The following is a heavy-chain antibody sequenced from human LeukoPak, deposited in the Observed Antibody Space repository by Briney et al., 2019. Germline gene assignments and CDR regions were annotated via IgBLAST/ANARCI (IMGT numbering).Heavy chain of an antibody. Sequence: PGGSLRLSCAASGFMFSSYWMSWVRQAPGKGLEWVSVISGSGTTTYYADSVQGRVTLSRDNAKNPLYLQMTSLRAEDTALYYCVKHSAPVLAAARFDYWGQGNLVTVSS. D-gene: IGHD2-2*01. CDR3: VKHSAPVLAAARFDY. J-gene: IGHJ4*02. CDR1: GFMFSSYW. CDR2: ISGSGTTT. V-gene: IGHV3-23*01.